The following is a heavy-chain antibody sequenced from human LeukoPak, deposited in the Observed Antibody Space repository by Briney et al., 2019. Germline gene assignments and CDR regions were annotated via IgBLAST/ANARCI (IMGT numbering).Heavy chain of an antibody. CDR3: ARDDFGVALGGV. J-gene: IGHJ6*04. D-gene: IGHD3-3*01. CDR2: INHRGST. CDR1: GGSFSGYY. V-gene: IGHV4-34*01. Sequence: ASETLSLTCAVYGGSFSGYYWSWIRQSPGKGLEWIGQINHRGSTNYNPSLKSRVTISLDTSKNQFSLKLTSVTAADTAVYYCARDDFGVALGGVWGKRTAVTVSS.